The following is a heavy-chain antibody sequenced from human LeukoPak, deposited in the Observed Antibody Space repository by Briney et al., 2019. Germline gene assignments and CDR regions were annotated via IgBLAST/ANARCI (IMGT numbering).Heavy chain of an antibody. CDR2: ISGSGGST. J-gene: IGHJ4*02. D-gene: IGHD5-24*01. CDR1: GFTFSSYA. V-gene: IGHV3-23*01. Sequence: GGSLRLSCAASGFTFSSYAMSWVRQAPGKGLEWVSAISGSGGSTYYADSVKGRFTISRDNSKNTLYLQMNSLRAEDTAVYYCAEMTTIATFFDYWGQGTLVTVSS. CDR3: AEMTTIATFFDY.